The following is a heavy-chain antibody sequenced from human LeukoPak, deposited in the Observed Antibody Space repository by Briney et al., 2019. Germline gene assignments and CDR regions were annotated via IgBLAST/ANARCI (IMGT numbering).Heavy chain of an antibody. CDR1: GFTFSGYW. Sequence: GGSLRLSCAASGFTFSGYWMSWVRQAPGKGLEWVANIKQDGSQKYYVDSVKGRFTISRDNAKNSLYLQMDSLRAEDTAAYFCAWGLSLANWGQGTLVTVSS. CDR3: AWGLSLAN. CDR2: IKQDGSQK. V-gene: IGHV3-7*04. J-gene: IGHJ4*02.